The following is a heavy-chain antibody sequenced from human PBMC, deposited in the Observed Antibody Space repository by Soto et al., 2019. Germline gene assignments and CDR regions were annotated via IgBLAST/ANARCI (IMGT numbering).Heavy chain of an antibody. CDR3: ARDCDILTGYYWNWFDP. V-gene: IGHV4-39*07. CDR1: GGSISSSSYY. Sequence: SETLSLTCTVSGGSISSSSYYWGWIRQPPGKGLEWIGSIYYSGSTYYNPSLKSRVTISVDTSKNQFSLKLSSVTAADTAVYYCARDCDILTGYYWNWFDPWGQGTLVTVSS. J-gene: IGHJ5*02. CDR2: IYYSGST. D-gene: IGHD3-9*01.